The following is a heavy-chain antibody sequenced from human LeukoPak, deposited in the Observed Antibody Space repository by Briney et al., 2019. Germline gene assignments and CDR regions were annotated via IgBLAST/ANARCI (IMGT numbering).Heavy chain of an antibody. Sequence: PGGSLRLSCAASGFTFSNYGMHWVRQAPGKGLEWVAVLSYDGSNEYYADSVKGRFAISRDNAKNSLYLQMNSLRAEDTAVYYCARGVAASKLQAYDYWGQGTLVTVSS. J-gene: IGHJ4*02. CDR3: ARGVAASKLQAYDY. CDR1: GFTFSNYG. CDR2: LSYDGSNE. V-gene: IGHV3-30*03. D-gene: IGHD6-19*01.